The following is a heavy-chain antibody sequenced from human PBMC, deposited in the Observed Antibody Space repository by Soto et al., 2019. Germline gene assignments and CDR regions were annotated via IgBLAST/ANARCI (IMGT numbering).Heavy chain of an antibody. D-gene: IGHD3-10*01. CDR1: GFTFSNYA. CDR3: AKDLSSLGWLGVGAPFGF. V-gene: IGHV3-23*01. CDR2: ISANGRNA. J-gene: IGHJ4*03. Sequence: GGSLRLSCAASGFTFSNYAMNWIRQAPGKGLEWLSSISANGRNAYYADSVKGRFTISRDRSKNTLYLQLDSLRVEDTAIYFFAKDLSSLGWLGVGAPFGFWGQGTLGTGSS.